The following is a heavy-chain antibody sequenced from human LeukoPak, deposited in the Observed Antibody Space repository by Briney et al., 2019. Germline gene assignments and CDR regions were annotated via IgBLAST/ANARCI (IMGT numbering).Heavy chain of an antibody. CDR1: GGTFSSYA. CDR3: ARTYYYDRGGYFQH. Sequence: SVKVSCKASGGTFSSYAISWVRQAPGQGLEWMGGIIPIFGTANYAQKFQGRVTITTDESTSTAYMELSSLRSEDTAVYYCARTYYYDRGGYFQHWGQGTLVTVSS. CDR2: IIPIFGTA. V-gene: IGHV1-69*05. D-gene: IGHD3-10*02. J-gene: IGHJ1*01.